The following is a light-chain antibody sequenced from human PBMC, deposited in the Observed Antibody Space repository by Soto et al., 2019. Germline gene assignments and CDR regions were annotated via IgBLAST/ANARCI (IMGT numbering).Light chain of an antibody. V-gene: IGKV3-11*01. CDR1: QSVGNY. J-gene: IGKJ5*01. Sequence: EIVLTQSPATLSVSPGERATLSFRASQSVGNYLAWYQHKPGQAPRLLIYDASTRATGIPDRFTGSGSGTDFTLTISSLEPEDFAVYYCQQHSNSPPTFGQGTRLEIK. CDR3: QQHSNSPPT. CDR2: DAS.